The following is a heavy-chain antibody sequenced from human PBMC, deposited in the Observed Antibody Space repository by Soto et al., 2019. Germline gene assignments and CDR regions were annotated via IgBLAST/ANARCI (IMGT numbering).Heavy chain of an antibody. V-gene: IGHV4-39*07. CDR2: IYYGGST. Sequence: PSETLSLTCTASGGSISTTSYYWGWIRQPPGKGLEWIGNIYYGGSTYNNPSLKSRVTISVDTSKNQFSLKLSSVTAADTAVYYCARVSPDIVVVVAPTPVMDVWGQGTTVTVSS. D-gene: IGHD2-15*01. CDR1: GGSISTTSYY. CDR3: ARVSPDIVVVVAPTPVMDV. J-gene: IGHJ6*02.